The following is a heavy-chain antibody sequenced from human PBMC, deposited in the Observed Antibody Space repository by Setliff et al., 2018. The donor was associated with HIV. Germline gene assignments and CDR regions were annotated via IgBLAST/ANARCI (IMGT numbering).Heavy chain of an antibody. CDR3: ARRAYCSSTTCFDN. CDR1: GGSLSASY. J-gene: IGHJ4*02. V-gene: IGHV3-66*04. Sequence: LSLTCAVHGGSLSASYWTWIRQAPGKGLEWVSIIYSDDYTKYADSLKGRFTISRDTSKNTLYLQMNSLRAEDTAVYYCARRAYCSSTTCFDNWGQGTLVTVSS. CDR2: IYSDDYT. D-gene: IGHD2-2*01.